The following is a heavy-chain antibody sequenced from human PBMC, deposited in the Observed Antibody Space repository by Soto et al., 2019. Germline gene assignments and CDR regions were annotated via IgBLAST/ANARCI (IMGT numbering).Heavy chain of an antibody. V-gene: IGHV3-30*04. Sequence: GGSLRLSCLASGFSFSHYAMHWVRQPPGKGLEWVALISYDGENQYFTDSVRGRFTISRDNSKTAVYLEMNDLRLDDTATYYCVSPHSESSNAFDLWGKGTLVTVSS. D-gene: IGHD3-10*01. CDR1: GFSFSHYA. J-gene: IGHJ5*02. CDR2: ISYDGENQ. CDR3: VSPHSESSNAFDL.